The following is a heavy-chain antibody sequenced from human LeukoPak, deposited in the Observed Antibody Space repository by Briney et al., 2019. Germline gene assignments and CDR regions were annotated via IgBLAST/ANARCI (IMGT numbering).Heavy chain of an antibody. CDR2: IYYSGST. CDR3: ARHTGEHDAPFDY. CDR1: GGSISSYY. D-gene: IGHD1-26*01. Sequence: SETLSLTCTVSGGSISSYYWSWIRQPSGKGLEWIGYIYYSGSTNSNPSLNSRVTISVDTSKNQFSLKLSSVTAADTAVYYCARHTGEHDAPFDYWGQGTLVTVSS. J-gene: IGHJ4*02. V-gene: IGHV4-59*08.